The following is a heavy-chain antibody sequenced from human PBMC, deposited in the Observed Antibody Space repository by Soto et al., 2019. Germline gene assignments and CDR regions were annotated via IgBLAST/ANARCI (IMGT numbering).Heavy chain of an antibody. CDR2: IYPGDSDT. Sequence: PGESLKISCKGSGYSFTSYWIGWVRQMPGKGLEWMGIIYPGDSDTRYSPSFQGQVTISADKSISTAYLQWSSLKASDTAMYYCARRRAVAGTGYYYGMDVWGQGTTVTVS. CDR3: ARRRAVAGTGYYYGMDV. J-gene: IGHJ6*02. CDR1: GYSFTSYW. D-gene: IGHD6-19*01. V-gene: IGHV5-51*01.